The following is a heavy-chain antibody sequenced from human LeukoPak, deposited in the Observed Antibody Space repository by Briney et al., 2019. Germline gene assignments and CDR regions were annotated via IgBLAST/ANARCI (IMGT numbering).Heavy chain of an antibody. CDR3: ARARSFGGPNGMDV. Sequence: SVKVSCKASGGTFSGYAISWVRQAPGQGLEWMGGIIPIFGTANYAQKFQGRVTITADESTSTAYMELSSLRSEDTAVYYCARARSFGGPNGMDVWGQGTTVTVS. D-gene: IGHD3-10*01. CDR1: GGTFSGYA. J-gene: IGHJ6*02. V-gene: IGHV1-69*13. CDR2: IIPIFGTA.